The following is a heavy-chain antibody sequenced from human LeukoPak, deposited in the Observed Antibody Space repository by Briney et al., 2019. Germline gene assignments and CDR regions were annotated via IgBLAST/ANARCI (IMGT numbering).Heavy chain of an antibody. CDR1: GYTFTGHY. Sequence: ASVKVSCKASGYTFTGHYMHWVRQAPGQGLEWMGWINPNSGGTNYAQKFQGRVTMTRDTSISTAYMELSRLRSDDTAVYYCAISISFKNWFDPWGQGTLVTVSS. CDR2: INPNSGGT. J-gene: IGHJ5*02. D-gene: IGHD5-12*01. V-gene: IGHV1-2*02. CDR3: AISISFKNWFDP.